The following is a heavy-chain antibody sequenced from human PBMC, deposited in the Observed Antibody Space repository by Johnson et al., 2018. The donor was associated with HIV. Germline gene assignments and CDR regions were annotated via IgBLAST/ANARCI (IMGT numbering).Heavy chain of an antibody. CDR2: IYSGGRT. CDR1: GFTVSSDY. V-gene: IGHV3-66*01. CDR3: AREAGAFDI. Sequence: VQLVESGGGLVQPGGSLRLSCAASGFTVSSDYMTWVRQAPGKGLEWVSLIYSGGRTYYADSGKGRFTISRDNSKNTLYLQMNTLRAEDTAVYYCAREAGAFDIWGQGTTVTVSP. J-gene: IGHJ3*02.